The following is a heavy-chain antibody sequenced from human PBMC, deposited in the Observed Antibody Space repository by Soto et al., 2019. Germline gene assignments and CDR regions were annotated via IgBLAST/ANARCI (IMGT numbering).Heavy chain of an antibody. CDR3: ARGDRGGFDL. CDR2: VHSDGTTT. CDR1: GFTFDYYW. D-gene: IGHD3-10*01. J-gene: IGHJ3*01. Sequence: EVQLVESGGGLVQPGESLRLSCAASGFTFDYYWMHWVRQAPGKGLVWVSRVHSDGTTTTYADSVKGRFTISRDNARNTVSLQMSSLRAEDKAIYYCARGDRGGFDLWGHGTVVTVSS. V-gene: IGHV3-74*01.